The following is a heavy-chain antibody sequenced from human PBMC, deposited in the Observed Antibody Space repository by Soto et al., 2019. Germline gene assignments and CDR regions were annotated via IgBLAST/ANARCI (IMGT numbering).Heavy chain of an antibody. CDR1: GFTFSSYS. Sequence: PGGSLRLSCAASGFTFSSYSMNWVRQAPGKGLEWVSYISSSSTTKYYADSVKGRFTIARDNSKDTLYLQMNSLRVEDTAVYHCARDFSMVVVAPGYWGQGTLVTVSS. J-gene: IGHJ4*02. D-gene: IGHD3-22*01. CDR3: ARDFSMVVVAPGY. V-gene: IGHV3-48*01. CDR2: ISSSSTTK.